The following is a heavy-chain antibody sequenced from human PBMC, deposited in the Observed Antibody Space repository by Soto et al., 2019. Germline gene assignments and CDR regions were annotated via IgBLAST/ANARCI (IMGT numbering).Heavy chain of an antibody. CDR2: IWYDGSNK. Sequence: GGSLRLSCAASGFTFSSYGMHWVRQAPGKGLEWVAVIWYDGSNKYYADSVKGRFTISRDNSKNTLYLQMNSLRAEDTAVYYCAREQHYYDSSGYYSDYWGQGTLFTVSS. J-gene: IGHJ4*02. CDR1: GFTFSSYG. CDR3: AREQHYYDSSGYYSDY. D-gene: IGHD3-22*01. V-gene: IGHV3-33*01.